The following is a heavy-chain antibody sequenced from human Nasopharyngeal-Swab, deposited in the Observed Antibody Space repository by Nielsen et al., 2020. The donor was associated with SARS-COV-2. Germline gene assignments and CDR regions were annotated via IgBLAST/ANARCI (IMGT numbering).Heavy chain of an antibody. D-gene: IGHD1-26*01. V-gene: IGHV1-2*06. Sequence: ASVKVSCKASGYTFTSYGISWVRQAPGQGLEWMGRINPNSGGTNYAQKFQGRVTMTRDTSISTAYTELSSLRSEDTAVYYCARGGVGAVGGALDYWGQGTQVTVSS. CDR2: INPNSGGT. J-gene: IGHJ4*02. CDR1: GYTFTSYG. CDR3: ARGGVGAVGGALDY.